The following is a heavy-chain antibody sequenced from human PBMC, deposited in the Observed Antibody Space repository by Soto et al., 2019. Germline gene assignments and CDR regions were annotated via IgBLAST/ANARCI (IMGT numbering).Heavy chain of an antibody. CDR3: AKGITIFGVVIIDYYYGMDV. CDR1: GFTFSSYA. V-gene: IGHV3-23*01. CDR2: ISGSGGST. Sequence: GGSLRLSCAASGFTFSSYAMIWVRQAPGKGLEWVSAISGSGGSTYYADSVKGRFTISRDNSKNTLYLQMNSLRAEDTAVYYCAKGITIFGVVIIDYYYGMDVWGQGTTVTVSS. D-gene: IGHD3-3*01. J-gene: IGHJ6*02.